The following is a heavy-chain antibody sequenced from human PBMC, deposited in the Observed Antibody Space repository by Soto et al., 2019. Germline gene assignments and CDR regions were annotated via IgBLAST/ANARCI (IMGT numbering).Heavy chain of an antibody. D-gene: IGHD3-3*01. J-gene: IGHJ6*02. CDR2: ISSSSSYI. CDR3: ARGVADGYYYYGMDV. CDR1: GFTFSSYG. Sequence: PGGSLRLSCAASGFTFSSYGMNWVRQAPGKGLEWVSSISSSSSYIYYADSVKGRFTISRDNAKNSLYLQMNSLRAEDTAVYYCARGVADGYYYYGMDVWGQGTTVTVSS. V-gene: IGHV3-21*01.